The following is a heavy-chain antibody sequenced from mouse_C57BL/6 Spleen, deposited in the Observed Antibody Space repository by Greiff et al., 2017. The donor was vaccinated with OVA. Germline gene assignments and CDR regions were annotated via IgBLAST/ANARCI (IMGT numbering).Heavy chain of an antibody. Sequence: VQLQQSGGGLVQPGESLKLSCESNEYEFPSHDMSWVRKTPEKRLELVAAINSDGGSTYYPDTMERRFIISRDNTKKTLYLQMSSLRSEDTALYYCARQDGYHGGFAYWGHGTLVTVSA. D-gene: IGHD2-3*01. CDR2: INSDGGST. V-gene: IGHV5-2*01. J-gene: IGHJ3*01. CDR3: ARQDGYHGGFAY. CDR1: EYEFPSHD.